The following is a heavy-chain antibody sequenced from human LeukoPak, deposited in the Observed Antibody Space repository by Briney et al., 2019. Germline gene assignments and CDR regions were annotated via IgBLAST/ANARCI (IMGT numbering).Heavy chain of an antibody. D-gene: IGHD6-6*01. V-gene: IGHV3-74*01. CDR3: ASLTSSSPEDY. CDR2: ITTDGSST. Sequence: GGSLRLSCAASGFTFTNFWMHWVRQAPGKGLEWVSRITTDGSSTRYADSVKGRFTISRDNAKNTVYLQMNSLSAEETTMYYCASLTSSSPEDYWGQGTLVTVSS. J-gene: IGHJ4*02. CDR1: GFTFTNFW.